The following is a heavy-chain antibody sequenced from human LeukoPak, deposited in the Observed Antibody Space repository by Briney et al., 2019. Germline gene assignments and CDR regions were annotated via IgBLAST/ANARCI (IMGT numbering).Heavy chain of an antibody. D-gene: IGHD6-13*01. Sequence: SETLSLTCTVSGGSISSYYWSWIRQPPGKGLVWIGYIHYSGSTNYNPSLKSRVTVSVDTSNNQFSLKLSSVTAADTAVYYCARKGGSSSWGRYYYYMDVWGKGTTVTISS. V-gene: IGHV4-59*01. J-gene: IGHJ6*03. CDR3: ARKGGSSSWGRYYYYMDV. CDR2: IHYSGST. CDR1: GGSISSYY.